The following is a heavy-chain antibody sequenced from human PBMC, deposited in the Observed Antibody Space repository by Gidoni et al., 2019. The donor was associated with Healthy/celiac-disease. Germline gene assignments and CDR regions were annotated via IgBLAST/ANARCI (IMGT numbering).Heavy chain of an antibody. Sequence: QVQLQQWGAGLLKPSETLSLTCAVYGGSFSGYYWSWIRQPPGKGLEWIGEINHSGSTNYNPSLKSRVTISVDTSKNQFSLKLSSVTAADTAVYYCAGGYSGYSSYWGQGTLVTVSS. J-gene: IGHJ4*02. CDR3: AGGYSGYSSY. V-gene: IGHV4-34*01. D-gene: IGHD5-12*01. CDR1: GGSFSGYY. CDR2: INHSGST.